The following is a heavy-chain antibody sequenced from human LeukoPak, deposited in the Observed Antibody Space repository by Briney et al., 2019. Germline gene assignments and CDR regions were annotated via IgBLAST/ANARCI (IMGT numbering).Heavy chain of an antibody. CDR1: RGSPRGYY. J-gene: IGHJ4*02. D-gene: IGHD3-3*01. CDR3: ARGPGNFWSGGRVY. V-gene: IGHV4-34*01. Sequence: PSETLSLTPADYRGSPRGYYSRCIRHPPGKGLEWIGEINHSGSTNYNPSLKSRVTISVDTSKNQFSLKLSSVAAADTAVYYCARGPGNFWSGGRVYWGQGTLVTVSS. CDR2: INHSGST.